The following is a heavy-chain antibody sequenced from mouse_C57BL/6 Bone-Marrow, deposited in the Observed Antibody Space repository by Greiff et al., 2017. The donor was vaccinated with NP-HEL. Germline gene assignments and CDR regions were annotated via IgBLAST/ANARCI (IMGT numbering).Heavy chain of an antibody. V-gene: IGHV1-64*01. CDR2: IHPNSGST. J-gene: IGHJ1*03. Sequence: QVQLQQPGAELVKPGASVKLSCKASGYTFTSYWMHWVKQRPGQGLEWIGMIHPNSGSTNYNEKFKRKATLTVDKSSSTAYMQLSSLTSEDSAVYYWANYDGSSSHWYFDVWGTGTTVTVSS. D-gene: IGHD1-1*01. CDR3: ANYDGSSSHWYFDV. CDR1: GYTFTSYW.